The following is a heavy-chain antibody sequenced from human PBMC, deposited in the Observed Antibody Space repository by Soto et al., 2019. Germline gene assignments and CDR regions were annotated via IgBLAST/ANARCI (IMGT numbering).Heavy chain of an antibody. CDR2: INPKSGGT. CDR1: GYTFTVCC. CDR3: ARDLAKGGWSGGFDY. Sequence: ASVKVSWKDSGYTFTVCCMHWVRQAPGQGLEWMGWINPKSGGTMYPQKFQGRVTMTWDTSISTAYMALTRLSSDETAVCDFARDLAKGGWSGGFDYWGQGTLDTVSS. J-gene: IGHJ4*02. D-gene: IGHD3-3*01. V-gene: IGHV1-2*02.